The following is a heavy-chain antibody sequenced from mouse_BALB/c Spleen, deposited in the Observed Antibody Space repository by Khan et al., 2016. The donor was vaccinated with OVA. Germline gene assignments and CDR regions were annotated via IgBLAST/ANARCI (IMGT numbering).Heavy chain of an antibody. D-gene: IGHD2-14*01. J-gene: IGHJ3*01. CDR1: GFSLDTYG. CDR2: IRRGGNT. Sequence: QVQLKESGPGLVQPSQNLSITCTVSGFSLDTYGVHWVRQPPGKGLEWLGVIRRGGNTDYNAAFISRLSITKDNSKSQVFFKMNSPQADDTAMYYCARNSYMYDFTYWGQGTLVTVSA. V-gene: IGHV2-2*01. CDR3: ARNSYMYDFTY.